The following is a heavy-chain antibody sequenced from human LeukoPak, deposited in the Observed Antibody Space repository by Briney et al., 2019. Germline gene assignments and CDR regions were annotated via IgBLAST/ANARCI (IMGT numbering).Heavy chain of an antibody. CDR3: AREMTTVTSGFDY. D-gene: IGHD4-17*01. Sequence: SETLSLTCAVYGGSFSGYYWSWIRQPPGKGPEWIGEINHSGSTNYNPSLKSRVTISVDTSKNQFSLKLSSVTAADTAVYYCAREMTTVTSGFDYWGQGTLVTVSS. CDR2: INHSGST. CDR1: GGSFSGYY. J-gene: IGHJ4*02. V-gene: IGHV4-34*01.